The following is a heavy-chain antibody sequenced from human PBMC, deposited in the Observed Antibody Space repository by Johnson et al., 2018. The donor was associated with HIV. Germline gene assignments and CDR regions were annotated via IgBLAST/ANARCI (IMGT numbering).Heavy chain of an antibody. D-gene: IGHD5-24*01. CDR3: ARDLGGRDGYNPTEI. Sequence: QVQLVESGGGLAKPAWSPRLSCAASGFTFSSYAMDWVRQAPGKGLEWVAGISDDGSNKYYADSVKGRFTISRDNSKNTLYLQMNSLRAEDTAVYYCARDLGGRDGYNPTEIWGQGTMVTVSS. V-gene: IGHV3-30*04. CDR2: ISDDGSNK. J-gene: IGHJ3*02. CDR1: GFTFSSYA.